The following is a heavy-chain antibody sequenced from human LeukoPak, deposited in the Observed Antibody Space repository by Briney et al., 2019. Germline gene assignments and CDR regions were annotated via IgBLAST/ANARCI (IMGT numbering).Heavy chain of an antibody. Sequence: GGSLRLSCAASGFTFSSYAMNWVRQAPGKGLEWVSTIGGSGDSTYYADSVKGRFTISRDNSKNTLYLQMNSLRVEDTAVYSCAKPGLSAHLGGNSYYFDNWGQGTQVTVSS. CDR1: GFTFSSYA. CDR3: AKPGLSAHLGGNSYYFDN. J-gene: IGHJ4*02. D-gene: IGHD4-23*01. CDR2: IGGSGDST. V-gene: IGHV3-23*01.